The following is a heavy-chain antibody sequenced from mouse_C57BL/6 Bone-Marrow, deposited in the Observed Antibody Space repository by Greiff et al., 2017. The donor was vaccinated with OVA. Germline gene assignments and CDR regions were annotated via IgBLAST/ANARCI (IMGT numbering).Heavy chain of an antibody. J-gene: IGHJ3*01. Sequence: VHVKQSGPVLVKPGASVKMSCKASGYTFTDYYMNWVKQSHGKSLEWIGVINPYNGGTSYNQKFKGKATLTVDKSSSTAYMELNSLTSEDSAVYYCARALTGPWFAYWGQGTLVTVSA. CDR2: INPYNGGT. V-gene: IGHV1-19*01. D-gene: IGHD4-1*01. CDR3: ARALTGPWFAY. CDR1: GYTFTDYY.